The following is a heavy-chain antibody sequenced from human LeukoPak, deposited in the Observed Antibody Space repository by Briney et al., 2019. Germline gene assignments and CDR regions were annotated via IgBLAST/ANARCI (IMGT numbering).Heavy chain of an antibody. CDR1: GGSINSYY. J-gene: IGHJ5*02. V-gene: IGHV4-59*01. Sequence: SETLSLTCTVSGGSINSYYWSWIRQPPGKGLECIGYIHYTGSTNYNPSLKSRVTISVDASKSQFSLKLSSVTAADTAIYYCARGGYYGSGNDFRFDPWGQGTLVTVSS. CDR2: IHYTGST. CDR3: ARGGYYGSGNDFRFDP. D-gene: IGHD3-10*01.